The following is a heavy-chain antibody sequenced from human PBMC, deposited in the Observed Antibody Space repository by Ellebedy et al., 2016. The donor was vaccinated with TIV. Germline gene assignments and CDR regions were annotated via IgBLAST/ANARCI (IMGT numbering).Heavy chain of an antibody. Sequence: ASVKVSCXASGYRFTSYYIHWVRQAPGQGLEWLGIINPSSGTTSYAQKFQDRVTMTRDTSTSTVYMELTSLRSEDTAVYYCARDLGAAAGSGPIDYWGQGTLVTVSS. V-gene: IGHV1-46*01. CDR3: ARDLGAAAGSGPIDY. CDR2: INPSSGTT. J-gene: IGHJ4*02. D-gene: IGHD6-13*01. CDR1: GYRFTSYY.